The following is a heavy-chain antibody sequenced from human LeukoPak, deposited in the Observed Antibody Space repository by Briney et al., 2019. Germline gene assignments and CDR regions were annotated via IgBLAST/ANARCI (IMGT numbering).Heavy chain of an antibody. CDR2: IYYSGST. D-gene: IGHD4-17*01. CDR1: GGSISSGGYY. Sequence: SETLSLTCTVSGGSISSGGYYWSWIRQHPGKGLEWIGYIYYSGSTYYIPSLKSRVTISVDTSKNQFSLKLSSVTAADTAVYYCARGDYGDYKGGPDKTGPNYFDYWGQGTLVTVSS. J-gene: IGHJ4*02. CDR3: ARGDYGDYKGGPDKTGPNYFDY. V-gene: IGHV4-31*03.